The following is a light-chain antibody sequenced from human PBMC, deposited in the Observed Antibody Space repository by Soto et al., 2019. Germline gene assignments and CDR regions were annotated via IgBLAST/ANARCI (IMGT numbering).Light chain of an antibody. CDR1: SGHSTYA. Sequence: QLVLTQSPSASASLGASVKLTCTLSSGHSTYAIAWHQQQPEKGPRYLMKLNSDGSHYKGDGIPDRFSGSTSGAERYLTISSLQSEDEADYYCQTWGPGFQVFGGGIKVTVL. CDR2: LNSDGSH. J-gene: IGLJ3*02. V-gene: IGLV4-69*01. CDR3: QTWGPGFQV.